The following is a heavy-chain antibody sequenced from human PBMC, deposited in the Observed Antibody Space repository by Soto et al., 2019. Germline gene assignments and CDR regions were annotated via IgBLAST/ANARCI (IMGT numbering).Heavy chain of an antibody. J-gene: IGHJ4*02. CDR3: ARSGNLLWFGELPINY. CDR1: GDSVSSNSAA. CDR2: TYYRSKWYN. Sequence: QVQLQQSGPGLVKPSQTLSLTCAISGDSVSSNSAAWNWIRQSPSRGLEWLGRTYYRSKWYNDYAVSVKSRITIHPDTSKNQFSLQLNSVTPEDTAVYYCARSGNLLWFGELPINYWGQGTLVTVSS. V-gene: IGHV6-1*01. D-gene: IGHD3-10*01.